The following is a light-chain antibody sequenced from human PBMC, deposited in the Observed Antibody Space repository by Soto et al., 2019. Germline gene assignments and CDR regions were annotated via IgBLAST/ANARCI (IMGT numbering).Light chain of an antibody. CDR2: AAS. Sequence: DIQMTQSPSSLSASVGDRVTITCRASQGIDRWLAWYQQKPGKAPKVLIYAASSLRSGVPSRFSGIGSGTDFSLTISSLQPEDLATYYCKQSKSFPLTFGGGIKVEIK. J-gene: IGKJ4*01. CDR1: QGIDRW. V-gene: IGKV1-12*01. CDR3: KQSKSFPLT.